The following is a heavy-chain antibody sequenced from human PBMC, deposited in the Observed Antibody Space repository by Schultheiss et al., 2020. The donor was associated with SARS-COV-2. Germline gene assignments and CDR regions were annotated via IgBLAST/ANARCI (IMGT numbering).Heavy chain of an antibody. CDR3: ARDRGDSSGYYYVSDY. CDR2: IIPLFGRA. CDR1: GGSFSKYA. J-gene: IGHJ4*02. V-gene: IGHV1-69*13. D-gene: IGHD3-22*01. Sequence: SVKVSCKASGGSFSKYAISWVRQAPGQGLEWMGGIIPLFGRANYAQKFQGRVTITADESTSTAYMELSSLRSEDTAVYYCARDRGDSSGYYYVSDYWGQGTLVTVSS.